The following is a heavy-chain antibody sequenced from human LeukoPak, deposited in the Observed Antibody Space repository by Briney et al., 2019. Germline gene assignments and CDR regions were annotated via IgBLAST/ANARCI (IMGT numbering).Heavy chain of an antibody. J-gene: IGHJ5*02. CDR3: ARAPKGSSWPDNWFDP. CDR2: IYYSGST. Sequence: SETLSLTCTVSGGSISSGGYYWSWIRQHPGKGLEWIGYIYYSGSTYYNPSLKSRVTISVDTSKNQFSLKLSSVTAADTAVYYCARAPKGSSWPDNWFDPWGQGTLVTVSS. V-gene: IGHV4-31*03. D-gene: IGHD6-13*01. CDR1: GGSISSGGYY.